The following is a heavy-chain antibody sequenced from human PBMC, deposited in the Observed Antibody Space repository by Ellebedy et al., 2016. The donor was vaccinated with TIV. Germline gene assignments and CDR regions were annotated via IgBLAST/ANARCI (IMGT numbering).Heavy chain of an antibody. CDR3: AREEPLDWYFDL. D-gene: IGHD1-14*01. V-gene: IGHV3-49*03. CDR1: GFDFGDYG. CDR2: ISSNAYGGTT. J-gene: IGHJ2*01. Sequence: GGSLRLSXTGSGFDFGDYGIDWFRQAPGKGLQWVGFISSNAYGGTTEYAASVGGRFTVSRDDSRSVAFLQMSSLKIEDTALYFCAREEPLDWYFDLWGRGTLVTVSS.